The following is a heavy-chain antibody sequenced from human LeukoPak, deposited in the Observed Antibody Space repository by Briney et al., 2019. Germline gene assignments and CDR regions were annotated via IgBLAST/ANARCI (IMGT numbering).Heavy chain of an antibody. V-gene: IGHV1-18*01. J-gene: IGHJ3*02. D-gene: IGHD3-22*01. Sequence: GESLKISCKGSGYSFTSYGISWVRQAPGQGLEWMGWISAYNGNTNYAQKLQGRVTMTTDTSTSTAYMELRSLRSDDTAVYYCARERDDSSGYYRDAFDIWGQGTMVTVSS. CDR1: GYSFTSYG. CDR3: ARERDDSSGYYRDAFDI. CDR2: ISAYNGNT.